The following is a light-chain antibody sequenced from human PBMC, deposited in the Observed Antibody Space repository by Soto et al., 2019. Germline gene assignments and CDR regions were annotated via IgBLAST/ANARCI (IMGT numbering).Light chain of an antibody. CDR3: QQSYSTPLT. CDR1: HSISSY. CDR2: AAS. J-gene: IGKJ4*01. V-gene: IGKV1-39*01. Sequence: DIQMTQSPSSLSASVGDRVTITCRASHSISSYLNWYQQKPGKAPKLLIYAASSLQSGVPSRFSGSGSGTDFTLTISRLQPEDFATYYCQQSYSTPLTFGGGTKVDIK.